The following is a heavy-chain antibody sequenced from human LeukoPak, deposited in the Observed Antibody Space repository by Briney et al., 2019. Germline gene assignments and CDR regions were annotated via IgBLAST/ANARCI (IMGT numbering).Heavy chain of an antibody. Sequence: ESGPALVKPTHTLTLTCTFSGFSLRTSGMGVSWIRQTPGKALEWLALIDWDDDKYYSTSLKTRLTISKDTSKNQVVLTMTNMDPVDTATYYCARTYGDYSSYYYYYYMDVWGKGTTVTISS. J-gene: IGHJ6*03. CDR2: IDWDDDK. CDR3: ARTYGDYSSYYYYYYMDV. D-gene: IGHD4-17*01. CDR1: GFSLRTSGMG. V-gene: IGHV2-70*01.